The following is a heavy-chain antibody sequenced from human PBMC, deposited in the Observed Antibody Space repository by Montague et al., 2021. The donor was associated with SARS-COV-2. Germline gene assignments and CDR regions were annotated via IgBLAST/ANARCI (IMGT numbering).Heavy chain of an antibody. J-gene: IGHJ2*01. CDR3: ARAIWHLDV. Sequence: SETLSLTCSVSGDSISRYYWSWIRQSDGKGLEWIGRTYTGGHVNXNPALQSRVSMSVDTSKSQVSLNVTSVTAADTAVYYCARAIWHLDVWGRGILVTVSS. V-gene: IGHV4-4*07. CDR2: TYTGGHV. CDR1: GDSISRYY.